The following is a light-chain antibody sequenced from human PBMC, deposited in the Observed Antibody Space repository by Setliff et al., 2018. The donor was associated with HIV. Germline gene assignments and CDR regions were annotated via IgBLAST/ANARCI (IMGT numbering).Light chain of an antibody. CDR2: RNN. CDR1: SSNIGGDY. J-gene: IGLJ2*01. Sequence: QSVLTQPPSASGTPGQRVTISCSGSSSNIGGDYVYWYQHVPGTAPKLLIYRNNHRPSGVPDRFSGSKSGTSASLAISGLRSEDEADYYCAAWDDSLSGPVFGGGTQLTVL. CDR3: AAWDDSLSGPV. V-gene: IGLV1-47*01.